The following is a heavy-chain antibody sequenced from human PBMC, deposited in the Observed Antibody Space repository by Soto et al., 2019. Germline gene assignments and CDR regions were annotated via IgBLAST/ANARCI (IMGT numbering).Heavy chain of an antibody. CDR1: GYTFTSYD. CDR3: ARGLGWLSTYHYYYYMDV. CDR2: MNPNSGNT. D-gene: IGHD3-16*01. V-gene: IGHV1-8*01. J-gene: IGHJ6*03. Sequence: ASVKVSCKASGYTFTSYDINWVRQATGQGLEWMGWMNPNSGNTGYAQKYQGRVTMTRNTSKSTAYMELSSLRSEDTAVYYCARGLGWLSTYHYYYYMDVWGKGTTVTVSS.